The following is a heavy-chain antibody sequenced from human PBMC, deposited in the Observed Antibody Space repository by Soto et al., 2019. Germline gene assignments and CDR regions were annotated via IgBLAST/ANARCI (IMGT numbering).Heavy chain of an antibody. CDR1: GDSVSSNSAA. CDR2: TYYRSKWYN. Sequence: QTLSLTCAISGDSVSSNSAAWNWIRQSPSRGLEWLGRTYYRSKWYNDYAVSVKSRITINPDTSKNQFSLQLNSVTPEDTAVYYCARAKGLNYYDSSGLNWFDPWGQGTLVTVSS. CDR3: ARAKGLNYYDSSGLNWFDP. J-gene: IGHJ5*02. D-gene: IGHD3-22*01. V-gene: IGHV6-1*01.